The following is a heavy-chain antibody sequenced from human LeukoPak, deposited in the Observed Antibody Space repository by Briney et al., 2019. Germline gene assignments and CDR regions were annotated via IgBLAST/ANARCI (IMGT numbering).Heavy chain of an antibody. CDR1: GGSISSYY. CDR2: FYSSGST. V-gene: IGHV4-4*07. CDR3: ARVPRSYYYYYYMDV. J-gene: IGHJ6*03. Sequence: SETLSLTCIVSGGSISSYYWSWIRQPAGKGLEWIGRFYSSGSTNSNPSLKSRLIMSVDTSKNQFSLKLNSVTAADTAVYYCARVPRSYYYYYYMDVWGKGTTVTVSS.